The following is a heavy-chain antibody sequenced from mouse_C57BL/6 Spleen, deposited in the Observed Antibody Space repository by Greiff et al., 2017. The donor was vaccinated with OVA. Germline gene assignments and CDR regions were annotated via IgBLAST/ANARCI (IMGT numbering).Heavy chain of an antibody. CDR1: GYTFTSYW. Sequence: VQLQQPGAELVKPGASVKLSCKASGYTFTSYWMHWVKQRPGQGLEWIGMIHPNSSSTNYNEKFKSKATLTVDKSSSTAYMQLSILTSEDSAVYYCATYYDYLYYFDYWGQGTTLTVSS. D-gene: IGHD2-4*01. CDR2: IHPNSSST. J-gene: IGHJ2*01. V-gene: IGHV1-64*01. CDR3: ATYYDYLYYFDY.